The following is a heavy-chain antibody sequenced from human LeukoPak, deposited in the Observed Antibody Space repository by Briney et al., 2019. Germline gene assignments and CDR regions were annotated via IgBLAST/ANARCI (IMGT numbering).Heavy chain of an antibody. V-gene: IGHV3-30*02. J-gene: IGHJ4*02. CDR3: AKDQRMGITGTFDY. Sequence: PGGSLRLSCAASGFTFSSYAMHWVRQAPGKGLEWVAFIRYDGRSKYYPDSVKGRFTISRDNSKNTLYLQMNSLRAEDTAVYYCAKDQRMGITGTFDYWGQGTLVTVSS. CDR1: GFTFSSYA. D-gene: IGHD1-7*01. CDR2: IRYDGRSK.